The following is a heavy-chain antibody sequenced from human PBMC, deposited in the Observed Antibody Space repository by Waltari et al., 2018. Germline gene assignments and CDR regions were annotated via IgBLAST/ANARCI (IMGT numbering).Heavy chain of an antibody. V-gene: IGHV4-34*01. CDR2: INHSGST. CDR3: ARGRKDTDEFCGGYYTADY. J-gene: IGHJ4*02. D-gene: IGHD3-3*01. CDR1: GGSFSGYY. Sequence: QVQLQQWGAGLLKPSETLSLTCAVYGGSFSGYYWSWIRQPPGKGLEWIGEINHSGSTNCDPSRKDQVTISVDRSTIQLDMSLSSVTAADTAVCDCARGRKDTDEFCGGYYTADYWGQGTLVTVSS.